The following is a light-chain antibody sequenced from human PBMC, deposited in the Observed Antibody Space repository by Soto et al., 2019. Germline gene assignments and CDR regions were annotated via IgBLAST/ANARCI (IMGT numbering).Light chain of an antibody. J-gene: IGLJ1*01. Sequence: QSARTQPASGSGSPVQAIAISCTGTSSDVGGYNYVSWYQLHPDKAPKLIIYDVSNRPSGVSNRFSGSKSGNTASLTISGLQPEDEADYYCSSYTSSITRVFGTGTKVT. V-gene: IGLV2-14*01. CDR2: DVS. CDR3: SSYTSSITRV. CDR1: SSDVGGYNY.